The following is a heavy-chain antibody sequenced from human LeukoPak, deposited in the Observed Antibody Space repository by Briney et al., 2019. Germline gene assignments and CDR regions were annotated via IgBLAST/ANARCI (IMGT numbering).Heavy chain of an antibody. D-gene: IGHD3-10*01. CDR1: GGSISSGSYY. CDR3: ARASGMVRGVIRKFDP. V-gene: IGHV4-61*02. CDR2: IYTSGST. Sequence: PSETLSLTCTVSGGSISSGSYYWSWIRQPAGKGLEWIGRIYTSGSTNYNPSLKSRVTISVDTSKNQFSLKLSSVTAADTAVYYCARASGMVRGVIRKFDPWGQGTLVTVSS. J-gene: IGHJ5*02.